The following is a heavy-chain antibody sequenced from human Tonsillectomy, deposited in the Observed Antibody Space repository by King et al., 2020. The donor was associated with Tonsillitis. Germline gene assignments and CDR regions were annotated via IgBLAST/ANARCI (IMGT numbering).Heavy chain of an antibody. J-gene: IGHJ6*02. CDR3: ARDWVIFGVAPSPYYYGMDV. CDR1: GYSFRSYG. CDR2: ISGYQGNT. D-gene: IGHD3-3*01. V-gene: IGHV1-18*04. Sequence: VQLVQSGAEVKKPGASVKVSCKASGYSFRSYGISWVRQAPGQGLEWMGWISGYQGNTKYAQKLQGRVTMTTDTSTGTAYMELRSLRSDDTAVYYCARDWVIFGVAPSPYYYGMDVWGQGTTVTVSS.